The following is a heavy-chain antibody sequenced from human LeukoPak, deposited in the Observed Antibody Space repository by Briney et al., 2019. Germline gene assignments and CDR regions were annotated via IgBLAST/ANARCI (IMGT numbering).Heavy chain of an antibody. CDR3: ARDPTGESDL. D-gene: IGHD1-1*01. J-gene: IGHJ2*01. CDR2: ISSSGSYI. V-gene: IGHV3-21*01. CDR1: GFTFSSYS. Sequence: GGSLRLSCAASGFTFSSYSMNWVRQAPGKGLEWVSSISSSGSYIYYADSVKGRFTISRDNAKNSLYLQMNSLRAEDTAVYYCARDPTGESDLWGRGTLVTVSS.